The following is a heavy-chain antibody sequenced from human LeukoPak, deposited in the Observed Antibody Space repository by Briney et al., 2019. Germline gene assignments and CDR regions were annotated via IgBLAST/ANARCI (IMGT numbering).Heavy chain of an antibody. CDR3: ARETYYYDSSGQYRYYYYYMDV. Sequence: SETLSLTCTVSGGSISSYYWSWIRQPAGKGLEWIWRIYTSGSTNYNPSLKSRVTMSVDTSKNQFSLKLSSVTAADTAVYYCARETYYYDSSGQYRYYYYYMDVWGKGTTVTVSS. J-gene: IGHJ6*03. D-gene: IGHD3-22*01. V-gene: IGHV4-4*07. CDR2: IYTSGST. CDR1: GGSISSYY.